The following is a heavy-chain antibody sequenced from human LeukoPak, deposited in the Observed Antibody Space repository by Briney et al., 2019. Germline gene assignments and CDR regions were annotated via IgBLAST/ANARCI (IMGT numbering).Heavy chain of an antibody. D-gene: IGHD6-19*01. CDR1: GYTFTHHG. CDR2: ISAYSGDT. V-gene: IGHV1-18*01. Sequence: GASVKVSCKASGYTFTHHGITWVRQAPGQGLEWMGWISAYSGDTIYAQKVQGRVTLTTDTSTTTAYMELRSLTSDDTALYYCARDPSNTSGRYQYFDLWGRGTLVTVSS. CDR3: ARDPSNTSGRYQYFDL. J-gene: IGHJ2*01.